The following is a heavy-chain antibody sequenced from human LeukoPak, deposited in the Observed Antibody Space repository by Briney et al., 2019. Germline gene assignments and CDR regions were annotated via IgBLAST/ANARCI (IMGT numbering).Heavy chain of an antibody. J-gene: IGHJ3*02. CDR1: GGSISSYY. Sequence: SETLSLTCTVSGGSISSYYWSRIRQPPGKGLEWIGYIYYSGSTNYNPSLKSRVTISVDTSKNQLSLKLSSVTAADTAVYYCARATFGGSYYAFDIWGQGTMVTVSS. D-gene: IGHD1-26*01. V-gene: IGHV4-59*01. CDR2: IYYSGST. CDR3: ARATFGGSYYAFDI.